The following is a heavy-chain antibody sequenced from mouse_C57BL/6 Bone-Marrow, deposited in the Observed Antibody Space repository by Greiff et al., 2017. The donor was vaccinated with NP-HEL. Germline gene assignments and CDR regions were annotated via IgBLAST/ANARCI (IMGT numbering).Heavy chain of an antibody. Sequence: VKLMESGPGLVAPSQSLSITCTVSGFSLTSYGVSWVRQPPGKGLEWLGVIWGDGSTNYHSALISRLSISKDNSKSQVFLKLNSLQTDDTATYYCAKQNPGYDYDTFAYWGQGTLVTVSA. J-gene: IGHJ3*01. V-gene: IGHV2-3*01. CDR1: GFSLTSYG. D-gene: IGHD2-4*01. CDR2: IWGDGST. CDR3: AKQNPGYDYDTFAY.